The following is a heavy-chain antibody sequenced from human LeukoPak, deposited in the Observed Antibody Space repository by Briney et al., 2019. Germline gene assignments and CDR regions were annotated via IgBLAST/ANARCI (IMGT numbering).Heavy chain of an antibody. CDR3: ARDIEAAGLFLDY. D-gene: IGHD6-13*01. Sequence: SGGSLRLSCAASGFTFSSYWMSWVRQAPGKGLEWVANMKYDGSENYSVDSVKGRFTISRDNAKNSLYLQMNSLRAEDTAVYYCARDIEAAGLFLDYWGQGTLVTVSS. J-gene: IGHJ4*02. V-gene: IGHV3-7*01. CDR1: GFTFSSYW. CDR2: MKYDGSEN.